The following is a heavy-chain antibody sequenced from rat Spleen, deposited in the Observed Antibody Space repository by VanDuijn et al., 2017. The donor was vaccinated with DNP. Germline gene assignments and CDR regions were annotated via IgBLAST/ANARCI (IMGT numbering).Heavy chain of an antibody. J-gene: IGHJ4*01. D-gene: IGHD1-10*01. CDR3: ARVNNYEDYGLDA. V-gene: IGHV5-31*01. CDR1: GFTFSYYW. Sequence: EVQLVESGGDLVQPGRSLKLSCVASGFTFSYYWMAWVRQVPGKGLEWIASITGGSRITSYPDSVKGRFTISRDDAKNTLSLQMNSLRSEDTATYYCARVNNYEDYGLDAWGQGTSVTVSS. CDR2: ITGGSRIT.